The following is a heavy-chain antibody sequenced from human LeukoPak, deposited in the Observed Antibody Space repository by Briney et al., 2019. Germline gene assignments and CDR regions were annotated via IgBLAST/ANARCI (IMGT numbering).Heavy chain of an antibody. D-gene: IGHD3-10*01. J-gene: IGHJ4*02. Sequence: SLRLSCAASGFTFSTYWMTWVRQAPGKGLEWVANIKPSGTETYYGDPVKGRFTISRDNAKNLLYLQMSSLRAEDTAVYSCGRFGDEAGIDNWGQGTLVTVSS. CDR2: IKPSGTET. CDR1: GFTFSTYW. CDR3: GRFGDEAGIDN. V-gene: IGHV3-7*01.